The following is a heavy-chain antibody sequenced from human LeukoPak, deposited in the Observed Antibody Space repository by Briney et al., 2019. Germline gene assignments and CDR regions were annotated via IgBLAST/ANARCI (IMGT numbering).Heavy chain of an antibody. CDR3: ARVTIAVTGIGAFDI. CDR1: GGTFSSYA. V-gene: IGHV1-69*05. D-gene: IGHD6-19*01. CDR2: IIPIFGTA. Sequence: SVKVSCKASGGTFSSYAISWVRQAPGQGLEWMGGIIPIFGTANYARKFQGRVTITTDESTSTAYMELSSLRSEDTAVYYCARVTIAVTGIGAFDIWGQGTMVTVSS. J-gene: IGHJ3*02.